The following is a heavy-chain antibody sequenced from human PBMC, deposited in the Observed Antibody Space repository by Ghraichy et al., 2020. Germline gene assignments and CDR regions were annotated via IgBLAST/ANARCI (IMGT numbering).Heavy chain of an antibody. D-gene: IGHD1-26*01. CDR2: IYYSGNT. J-gene: IGHJ6*02. V-gene: IGHV4-59*02. Sequence: SETLSLTCIVSGDSVSSYYWSWIRQPPGKGLEWIGYIYYSGNTNYNPSLKSRVTISVDTFKNQFSLKLSSVTAADTAVYYCARETVGAGGYYYYGIDVWGQGTTVTVSS. CDR1: GDSVSSYY. CDR3: ARETVGAGGYYYYGIDV.